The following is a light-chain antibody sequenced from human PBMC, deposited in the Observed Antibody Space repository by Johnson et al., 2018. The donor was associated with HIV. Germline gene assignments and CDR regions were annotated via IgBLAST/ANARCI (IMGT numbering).Light chain of an antibody. V-gene: IGLV1-51*02. CDR2: ENN. CDR3: GTWDPSLGAQYV. J-gene: IGLJ1*01. Sequence: QPVLTQPPSVSAAPGQNVNISCSGGSSNIGSNYVSWYQHFPGTAPKLLIYENNKRPSGIPDRFSDSQSGTSATLAITGLQTGDAADDSCGTWDPSLGAQYVLGSGTKVTVL. CDR1: SSNIGSNY.